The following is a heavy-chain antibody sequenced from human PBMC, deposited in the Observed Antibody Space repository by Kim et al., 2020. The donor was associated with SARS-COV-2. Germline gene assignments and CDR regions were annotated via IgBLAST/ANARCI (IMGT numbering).Heavy chain of an antibody. J-gene: IGHJ6*02. V-gene: IGHV3-74*01. CDR3: ARDLADNDFWSGYPGFFGMDG. Sequence: GGSLRLSCAASGFTFSRYWMYWVRQAPGKGLVWVSRINSDGSSTSYADSVKGRFTISRDNAKNTLYLQMNSLRAEDTAMYYCARDLADNDFWSGYPGFFGMDGWGQGTTVTVSS. D-gene: IGHD3-3*01. CDR2: INSDGSST. CDR1: GFTFSRYW.